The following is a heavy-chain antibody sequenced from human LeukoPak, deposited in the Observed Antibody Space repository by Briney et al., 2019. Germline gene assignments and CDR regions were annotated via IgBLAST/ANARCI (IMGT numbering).Heavy chain of an antibody. D-gene: IGHD6-13*01. V-gene: IGHV4-38-2*01. CDR2: LYHPDST. J-gene: IGHJ4*02. CDR1: GYPINNAYY. CDR3: ARGLVIAAAVFYFDY. Sequence: SETLSLTCAVSGYPINNAYYWVWIRQPPGKGLEWIGSLYHPDSTYYNPSLKSRVTMSVDTSKNQFSLKLSSVTAADTAVYYCARGLVIAAAVFYFDYWGQGTLVTVSS.